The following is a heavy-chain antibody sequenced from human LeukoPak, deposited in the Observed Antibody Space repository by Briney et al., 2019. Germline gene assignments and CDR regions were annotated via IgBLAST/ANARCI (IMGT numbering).Heavy chain of an antibody. CDR2: IYPGDSDT. V-gene: IGHV5-51*01. CDR3: ARRRRWLQYNWFDP. Sequence: GASLQISCKGSGSIFTSYWIGWVRPLPGKGLEWMGIIYPGDSDTRYSPSFQGQVTISADKSISTAYLQWSSLKASDTAMYYCARRRRWLQYNWFDPWGQGTLVTVSS. CDR1: GSIFTSYW. D-gene: IGHD5-24*01. J-gene: IGHJ5*02.